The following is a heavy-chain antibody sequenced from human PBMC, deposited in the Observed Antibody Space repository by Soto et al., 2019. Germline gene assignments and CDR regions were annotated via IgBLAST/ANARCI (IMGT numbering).Heavy chain of an antibody. V-gene: IGHV1-3*01. CDR2: INAGNGKT. CDR1: GYTFTSYA. D-gene: IGHD4-4*01. Sequence: QVQLVQSGAEVKKPGASVKVSCKASGYTFTSYAMHWVRQAPGQRLEWMGWINAGNGKTKYSQKFQGRVTITRDTSASTAYMELSSLRSEDTAVYYCAREATVTTHLLRSYYYYGMDVWGQGTTVTVSS. J-gene: IGHJ6*02. CDR3: AREATVTTHLLRSYYYYGMDV.